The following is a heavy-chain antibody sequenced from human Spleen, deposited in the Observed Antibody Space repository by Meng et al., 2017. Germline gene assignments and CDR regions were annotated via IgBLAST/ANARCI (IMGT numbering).Heavy chain of an antibody. CDR2: IYYSGTT. V-gene: IGHV4-31*03. CDR3: ARAMLRYYDRPFDY. D-gene: IGHD3-9*01. J-gene: IGHJ4*02. Sequence: SETLSLTCTVSGASINNGGYYWSWIRQHPGKGLEWIGYIYYSGTTYYNPSLKRRLSISVDTSKNQFSLKLISVTAADTAVYYCARAMLRYYDRPFDYWGQGTRVTVSS. CDR1: GASINNGGYY.